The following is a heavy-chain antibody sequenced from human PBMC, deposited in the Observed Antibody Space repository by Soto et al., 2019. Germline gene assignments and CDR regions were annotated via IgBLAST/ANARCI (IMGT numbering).Heavy chain of an antibody. V-gene: IGHV1-18*01. CDR3: ARDGALGENFYYYGMDV. CDR1: GYTFTSYG. Sequence: QVQLVQSGAEVKKPGASVKVSCKASGYTFTSYGISWVRQAPGQGLEWMGWISAYNGNTNYAQKRQGRVTMTPDTSTSTAYMELRSLRSDDTAVYYCARDGALGENFYYYGMDVWGQGTTVTVSS. CDR2: ISAYNGNT. J-gene: IGHJ6*02. D-gene: IGHD3-16*01.